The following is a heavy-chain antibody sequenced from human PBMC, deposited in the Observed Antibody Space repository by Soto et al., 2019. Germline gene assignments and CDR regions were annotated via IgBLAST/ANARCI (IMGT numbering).Heavy chain of an antibody. CDR1: GGSISSGGYS. V-gene: IGHV4-30-2*01. D-gene: IGHD3-22*01. J-gene: IGHJ4*02. CDR2: MYHSGST. CDR3: ARLEFRSSGYYDWLLDY. Sequence: SETLSLTCAVSGGSISSGGYSWSWIRQPPGKGLEWIGYMYHSGSTYYNPSLKSRVTISIDRSKNQFSLKLSSVTAADTAVYYCARLEFRSSGYYDWLLDYWGQGTLVTVSS.